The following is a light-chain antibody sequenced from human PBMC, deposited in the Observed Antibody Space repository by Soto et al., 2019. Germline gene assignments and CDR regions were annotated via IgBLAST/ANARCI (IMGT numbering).Light chain of an antibody. CDR2: DAS. V-gene: IGLV2-14*01. CDR3: SSYTSSGPYV. J-gene: IGLJ1*01. CDR1: SRDVDGYNY. Sequence: QSVLAQPTSLSSSSGHSSTISCAGSSRDVDGYNYVSWYQQHPGKAPKLMIYDASNRPSGVSNRFSGSKSGNTASLTISGLQAEDEADYYCSSYTSSGPYVFGTGTKVNVL.